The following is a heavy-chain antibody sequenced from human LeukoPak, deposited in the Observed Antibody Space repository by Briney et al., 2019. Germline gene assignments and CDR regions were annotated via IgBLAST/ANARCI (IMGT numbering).Heavy chain of an antibody. J-gene: IGHJ6*03. CDR2: IYYSGST. CDR3: ARTTEGGYTYNYFYYYYMDV. V-gene: IGHV4-59*01. Sequence: PSETLSLTCTVSGGSISSYYWSWIRQPPGKGLEWIGYIYYSGSTNYNPSLKSRVTISVDTSKNQFSLKLSSVTAADTAVYYCARTTEGGYTYNYFYYYYMDVWGKGTTVTISS. CDR1: GGSISSYY. D-gene: IGHD5-18*01.